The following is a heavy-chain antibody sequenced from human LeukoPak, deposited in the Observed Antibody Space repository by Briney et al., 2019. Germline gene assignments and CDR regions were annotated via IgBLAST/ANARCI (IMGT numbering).Heavy chain of an antibody. D-gene: IGHD6-19*01. CDR1: GFTFTNYD. CDR2: IGIAGDT. J-gene: IGHJ4*02. CDR3: VRGGSGWYYFDY. V-gene: IGHV3-13*04. Sequence: GGSLRLSCAASGFTFTNYDMHWVRQVTGEGLEWVSAIGIAGDTYYPGSVRGRFTISRENAKNSLYLQMNGLRDGDTAVYYCVRGGSGWYYFDYWGQGTLVTVSS.